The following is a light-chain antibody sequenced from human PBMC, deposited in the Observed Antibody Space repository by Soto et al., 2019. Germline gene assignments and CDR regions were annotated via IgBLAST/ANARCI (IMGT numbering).Light chain of an antibody. Sequence: EIVLTQSPATLSLSPGERATLSCRASPSVTSNLAWYQRALGQAPRLLIYDASNRAAGIPARFSGSGSGTDFTLTISSLEPEDFAVYYCQQRSNWPWTFGQGTKVDIK. CDR3: QQRSNWPWT. CDR1: PSVTSN. CDR2: DAS. V-gene: IGKV3-11*01. J-gene: IGKJ1*01.